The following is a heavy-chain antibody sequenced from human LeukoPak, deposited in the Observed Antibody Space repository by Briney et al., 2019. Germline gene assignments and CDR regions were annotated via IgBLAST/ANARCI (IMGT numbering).Heavy chain of an antibody. CDR2: IHGSGST. Sequence: PSETLSLTCTVSSGSISSYYWSWLRQPPGKGLEWIGHIHGSGSTKYNPSLKSRVTISVDTSKNQFSLKLSSVTAADTAVYYCARGGGIQTDNNWFDPWGQGTLVTVSS. V-gene: IGHV4-59*01. CDR1: SGSISSYY. CDR3: ARGGGIQTDNNWFDP. J-gene: IGHJ5*02. D-gene: IGHD3-16*01.